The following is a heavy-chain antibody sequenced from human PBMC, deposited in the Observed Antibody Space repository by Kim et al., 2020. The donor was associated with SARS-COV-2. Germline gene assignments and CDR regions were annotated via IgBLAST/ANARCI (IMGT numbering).Heavy chain of an antibody. V-gene: IGHV1-2*02. D-gene: IGHD1-1*01. CDR1: GYSFTDYY. CDR2: INPNSGGT. CDR3: ARDPSLRNNFDS. J-gene: IGHJ4*02. Sequence: ASVKVSCKASGYSFTDYYLHWVRQAPGQGLEWMGWINPNSGGTGYAQKFQGRLTVTRDTSISTIYMELSSLRSDDTAVFYCARDPSLRNNFDSWGQGTLVSVSS.